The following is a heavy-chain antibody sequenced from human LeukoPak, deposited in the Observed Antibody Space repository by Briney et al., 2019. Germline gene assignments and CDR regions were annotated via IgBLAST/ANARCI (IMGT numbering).Heavy chain of an antibody. CDR1: GFTFSDYY. CDR2: ISSSGSTI. Sequence: GGSLRLSCAASGFTFSDYYMSWIRQAPGKGLEWVSYISSSGSTIYYADSVKGRFTISRDNAKNSLYLQMNSLRAEDTAVYYCARVLAAAAAGAFDIWGQGTMVTVSS. CDR3: ARVLAAAAAGAFDI. J-gene: IGHJ3*02. V-gene: IGHV3-11*01. D-gene: IGHD6-13*01.